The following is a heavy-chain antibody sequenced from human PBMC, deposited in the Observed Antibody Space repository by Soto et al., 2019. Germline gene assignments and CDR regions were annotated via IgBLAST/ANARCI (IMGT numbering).Heavy chain of an antibody. V-gene: IGHV4-39*01. CDR3: ARRVRGVAAAGIDY. D-gene: IGHD6-13*01. CDR1: GGSISSSSYY. J-gene: IGHJ4*02. CDR2: IYYSGST. Sequence: SETLSLTCTVSGGSISSSSYYWGWIRQPPGKGLEWIGSIYYSGSTYYNPSLKSRVTISVDTSKNQFSLKLSSVTAADTAVYYCARRVRGVAAAGIDYWGQGTLVTVSS.